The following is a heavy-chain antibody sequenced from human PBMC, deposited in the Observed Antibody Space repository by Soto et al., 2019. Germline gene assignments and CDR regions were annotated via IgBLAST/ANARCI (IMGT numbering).Heavy chain of an antibody. D-gene: IGHD3-3*01. V-gene: IGHV4-4*07. CDR2: IYSSGST. J-gene: IGHJ5*02. Sequence: KPSETLSLTCTVTGGTLSGYYWTWIRQSAGGGLEWIGRIYSSGSTNYNPSLKSRVTISLDTSVSHFSLRLRSVSAADTAVYYCARGQRFSDWFDPWGQGTLVTVSS. CDR1: GGTLSGYY. CDR3: ARGQRFSDWFDP.